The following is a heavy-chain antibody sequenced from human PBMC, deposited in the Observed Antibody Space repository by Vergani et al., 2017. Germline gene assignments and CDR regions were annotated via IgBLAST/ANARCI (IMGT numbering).Heavy chain of an antibody. V-gene: IGHV3-33*01. D-gene: IGHD1-14*01. CDR3: ARDLRLLYNRFDP. CDR1: GFTFNQYG. J-gene: IGHJ5*02. CDR2: TWCDGNNK. Sequence: QVQLVESGGGVVQPGRSLRLSCAASGFTFNQYGMHWVRRAPGKGLEWVAVTWCDGNNKQYADSVKGRFTISRDNSKSTMYLQMNSLRDEDTGVYYCARDLRLLYNRFDPWGQGTLVTVSS.